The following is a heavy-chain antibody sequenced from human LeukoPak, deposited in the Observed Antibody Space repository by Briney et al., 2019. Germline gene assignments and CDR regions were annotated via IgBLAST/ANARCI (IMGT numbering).Heavy chain of an antibody. CDR3: ARLFGGVTTFDY. D-gene: IGHD4-17*01. J-gene: IGHJ4*02. Sequence: GGSLRLFCAASGFSISNYWMRWVRQGPGKGVEWVASINPDGSAERYVDSVKGRFTISRDNAKNSMYLQMNSLSAEDTALFYCARLFGGVTTFDYWGQGTLVTVSS. CDR2: INPDGSAE. CDR1: GFSISNYW. V-gene: IGHV3-7*01.